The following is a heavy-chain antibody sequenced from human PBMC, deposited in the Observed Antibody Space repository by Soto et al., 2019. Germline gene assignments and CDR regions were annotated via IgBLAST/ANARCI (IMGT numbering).Heavy chain of an antibody. CDR1: GFTIGDSA. Sequence: HPGGSLRLSCATSGFTIGDSAMHCDRQAPGKGLEWVAGISWNTANLGFADSVKGRFTISRDKAKNSLYLQMNSLRAEDTALYYCAKDMRVAAIWGAEYYVIAVWGQGTTVTV. CDR3: AKDMRVAAIWGAEYYVIAV. D-gene: IGHD5-12*01. CDR2: ISWNTANL. J-gene: IGHJ6*02. V-gene: IGHV3-9*01.